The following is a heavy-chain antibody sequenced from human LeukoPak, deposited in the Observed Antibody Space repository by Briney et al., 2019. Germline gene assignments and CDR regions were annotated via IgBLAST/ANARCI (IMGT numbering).Heavy chain of an antibody. CDR1: GFTFSSYG. D-gene: IGHD2-15*01. Sequence: GGSLRLSCAASGFTFSSYGMHWVRQAPGKGLEWVAFIRYDGSNKYYADSVKGRFTISRDNSKNTLYLQMNSLRAEDTAVYYCAKDSDDIVVVVAASGGQTNNWFDPWGQGTLVTVSS. CDR3: AKDSDDIVVVVAASGGQTNNWFDP. V-gene: IGHV3-30*02. J-gene: IGHJ5*02. CDR2: IRYDGSNK.